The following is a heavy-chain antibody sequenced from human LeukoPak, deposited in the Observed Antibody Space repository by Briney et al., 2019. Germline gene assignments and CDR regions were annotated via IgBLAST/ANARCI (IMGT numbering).Heavy chain of an antibody. Sequence: PGGSLRLSCAASGFTLSNYNMNWVRQAPGKGLEWVSFISSGSSYIFYANSMKGRFTISRDNAKNSLYLQMNSLRVEDSAVYYCARDRGATIGFDYWGQGTLVTVSS. D-gene: IGHD5-12*01. CDR1: GFTLSNYN. V-gene: IGHV3-21*06. CDR2: ISSGSSYI. CDR3: ARDRGATIGFDY. J-gene: IGHJ4*02.